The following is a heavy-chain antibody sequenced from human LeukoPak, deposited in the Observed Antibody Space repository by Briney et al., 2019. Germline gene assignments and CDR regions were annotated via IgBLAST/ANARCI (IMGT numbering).Heavy chain of an antibody. D-gene: IGHD3-22*01. V-gene: IGHV4-4*07. CDR3: ASDRYDSSGYYSVDY. CDR2: IYTSGST. J-gene: IGHJ4*02. Sequence: PSETLSLTCTVSGGSISSYYWSWIRQPAGKGLEWIGRIYTSGSTNYNPSLKSRVTMSVDTSKNQFSLKLSSVTAADTAVYYCASDRYDSSGYYSVDYWGQGTLVTVSS. CDR1: GGSISSYY.